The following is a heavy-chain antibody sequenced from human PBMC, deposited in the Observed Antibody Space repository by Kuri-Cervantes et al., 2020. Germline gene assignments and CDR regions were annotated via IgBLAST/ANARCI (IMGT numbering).Heavy chain of an antibody. V-gene: IGHV4-39*01. CDR2: IYYSGST. J-gene: IGHJ4*02. CDR1: GGSISSSSYY. Sequence: SETLSLICTVSGGSISSSSYYWGWIRQPPGKGLEWIGSIYYSGSTYYNPSLKSRVTISVDTSKNQFSLKLSSVTAADTAVYYCFFMAARLFDYWGQGTLVTVSS. D-gene: IGHD5-24*01. CDR3: FFMAARLFDY.